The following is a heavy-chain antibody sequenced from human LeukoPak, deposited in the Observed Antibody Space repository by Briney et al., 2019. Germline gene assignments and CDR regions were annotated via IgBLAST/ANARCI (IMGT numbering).Heavy chain of an antibody. CDR3: ASTSGWYEPIDY. D-gene: IGHD6-19*01. J-gene: IGHJ4*02. CDR2: IWYDGSNK. Sequence: GGSLRLSCAASGFTLSSYGMHWVRQAPGKGLEWVAVIWYDGSNKYYADSVKGRFTIPRDNSKNTLYLQMNSLRAEDTAVYYCASTSGWYEPIDYWGQGTLVTVSS. CDR1: GFTLSSYG. V-gene: IGHV3-33*01.